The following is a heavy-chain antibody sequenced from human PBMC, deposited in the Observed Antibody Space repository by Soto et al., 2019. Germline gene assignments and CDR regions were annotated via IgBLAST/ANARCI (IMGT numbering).Heavy chain of an antibody. CDR2: IYHSGST. CDR3: ARGLRHDYFDF. V-gene: IGHV4-4*02. Sequence: QVQLQESGPGLVEPSATLSLTCAISGDSITSSNWWSWVRQPPGKGLEWIAEIYHSGSTNYNSSLKSRVTISMDKSKNQFSLQLTSVTAADTAMYYCARGLRHDYFDFWGQGLLITVSS. D-gene: IGHD4-17*01. J-gene: IGHJ4*02. CDR1: GDSITSSNW.